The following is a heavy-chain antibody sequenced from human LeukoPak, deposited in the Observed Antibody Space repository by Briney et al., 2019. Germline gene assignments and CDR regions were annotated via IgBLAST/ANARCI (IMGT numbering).Heavy chain of an antibody. CDR2: INPNSGAT. V-gene: IGHV1-2*02. CDR1: GYTFNGYY. CDR3: AGTPWFGELTLDY. Sequence: GASVTVSFKASGYTFNGYYMHWVRQAPGQGLEWMGWINPNSGATNYAQKFQERVIITRDMSTTTVYMELSSLRAEDTAVYYCAGTPWFGELTLDYWGQGTLVTVSS. J-gene: IGHJ4*02. D-gene: IGHD3-10*01.